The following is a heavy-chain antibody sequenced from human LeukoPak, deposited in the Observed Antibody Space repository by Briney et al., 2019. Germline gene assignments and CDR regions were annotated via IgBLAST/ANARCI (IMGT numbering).Heavy chain of an antibody. J-gene: IGHJ4*02. V-gene: IGHV3-30*18. CDR3: AKASYGDWAYYFDY. D-gene: IGHD4-17*01. Sequence: GGSLRLSCAASGFTFSSYAMHWVRQAPGKGLEWVAVISFDGSHQSYADSVKGRFTISRDNSKNTLYLQMNSLRAEDTAVYYCAKASYGDWAYYFDYWGQGTLVTVSS. CDR1: GFTFSSYA. CDR2: ISFDGSHQ.